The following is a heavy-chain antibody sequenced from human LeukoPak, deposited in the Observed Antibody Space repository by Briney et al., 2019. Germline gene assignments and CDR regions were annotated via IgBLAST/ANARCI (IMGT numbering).Heavy chain of an antibody. CDR3: ATSEDTAGGPY. CDR1: GFTFTRYW. D-gene: IGHD5-18*01. Sequence: GGSLRLSCAASGFTFTRYWMTWVRQAPGKGLEWLANIRQDGGATYYGDSVKGRFTISRDNAKNSLYLQMNSLRAEDTAVYYCATSEDTAGGPYWGQGTLVTVPS. CDR2: IRQDGGAT. V-gene: IGHV3-7*01. J-gene: IGHJ4*02.